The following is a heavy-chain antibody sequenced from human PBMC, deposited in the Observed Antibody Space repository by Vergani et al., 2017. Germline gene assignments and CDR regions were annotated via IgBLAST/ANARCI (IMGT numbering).Heavy chain of an antibody. Sequence: EVQLVESGGGLVKPGGSLRLSCAASGFTFSNAWMSWVRQAPGKGLEWVGRIKSKTDSGTTDYAAPVKGRFTISRDDSKNTLYLQMISLKTEGTAVYYLTTAIVLLGFGELLYLDYWGQGTLVTVSS. CDR1: GFTFSNAW. D-gene: IGHD3-10*01. CDR3: TTAIVLLGFGELLYLDY. J-gene: IGHJ4*02. CDR2: IKSKTDSGTT. V-gene: IGHV3-15*01.